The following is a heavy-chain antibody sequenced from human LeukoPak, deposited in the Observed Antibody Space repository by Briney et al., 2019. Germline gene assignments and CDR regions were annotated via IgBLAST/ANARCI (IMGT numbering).Heavy chain of an antibody. Sequence: PGGSLRLSCAASGFTFSTYWMSWVRQAPGKGLEWVANIKQDGSEIYYVDSVRGRFTISRDNIKNSLYLEMNSLRAEDTAVYYCAREREGDSLEDWGQGTLVTVSS. CDR3: AREREGDSLED. CDR1: GFTFSTYW. CDR2: IKQDGSEI. D-gene: IGHD2-21*02. J-gene: IGHJ4*02. V-gene: IGHV3-7*01.